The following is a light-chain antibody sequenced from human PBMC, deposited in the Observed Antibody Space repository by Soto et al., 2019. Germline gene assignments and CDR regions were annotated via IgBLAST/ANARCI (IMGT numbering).Light chain of an antibody. CDR1: RSVSTY. CDR2: AAS. CDR3: QQSYSTPQT. V-gene: IGKV1-39*01. Sequence: DLQMTQSPSSLSASVGDRVSITCRASRSVSTYLNWYQQKPGKAPKLLIHAASTLQSAVPSRFSGSGSGTDFTLTISSLQPEDFATYYCQQSYSTPQTFGQGTKVEIK. J-gene: IGKJ1*01.